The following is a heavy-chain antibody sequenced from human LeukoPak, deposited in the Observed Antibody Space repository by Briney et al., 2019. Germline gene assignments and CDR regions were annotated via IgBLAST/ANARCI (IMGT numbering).Heavy chain of an antibody. D-gene: IGHD3-22*01. CDR1: GFTFSSYE. V-gene: IGHV3-48*03. CDR2: ISSSGSTI. Sequence: GGSLRLSCAASGFTFSSYEMNWVRQAPGKGLEWVSYISSSGSTIYYADSVKGRFTISRDNAKNSLYLQMNSLRAEDTAVYYCARSLSQYYYDSSYSGQDYWGQGTLVTVSS. CDR3: ARSLSQYYYDSSYSGQDY. J-gene: IGHJ4*02.